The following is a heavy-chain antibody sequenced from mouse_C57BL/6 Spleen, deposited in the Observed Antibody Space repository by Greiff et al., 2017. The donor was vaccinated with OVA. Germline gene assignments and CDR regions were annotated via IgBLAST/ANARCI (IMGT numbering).Heavy chain of an antibody. CDR3: ASSIVTTRYYFDY. D-gene: IGHD2-5*01. Sequence: QLQQSGPELVKPGASVKISCKASGYAFSSSWMNWVKQRPGKGLEWIGRIYPGDGDTNYNGKFKGKATLTADKSSSTAYMQLSSLTSEDSAVYFCASSIVTTRYYFDYWGQGTTLTVSS. CDR2: IYPGDGDT. CDR1: GYAFSSSW. V-gene: IGHV1-82*01. J-gene: IGHJ2*01.